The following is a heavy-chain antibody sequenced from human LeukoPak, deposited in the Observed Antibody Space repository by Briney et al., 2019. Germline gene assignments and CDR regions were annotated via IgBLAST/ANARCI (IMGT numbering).Heavy chain of an antibody. Sequence: ASVKVSCKASGYTFTGYYMHWVRQAPGQGLEWMGWINPNSGGTNYAQKFQGRVTMTRDTSISTAYMELSRLRSDDTAVYYCARDARSYYGGDALDIWGQGTTVSVSS. J-gene: IGHJ3*02. CDR3: ARDARSYYGGDALDI. V-gene: IGHV1-2*02. D-gene: IGHD1-26*01. CDR1: GYTFTGYY. CDR2: INPNSGGT.